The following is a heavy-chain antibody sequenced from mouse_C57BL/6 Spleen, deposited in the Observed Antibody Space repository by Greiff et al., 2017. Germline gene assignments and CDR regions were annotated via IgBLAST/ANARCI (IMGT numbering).Heavy chain of an antibody. CDR1: GYTFTSYG. D-gene: IGHD1-1*01. Sequence: QVQLQQSGAELARPGASVKLSCKASGYTFTSYGISWVKQRTGQGLEWIGEIYPRSGNTYYNEKFKGKATLTADKSSSTAYMELRSLTSEASAVYFCAKVDYYGSSYFSSLDYWGQGTTLTVSS. CDR2: IYPRSGNT. V-gene: IGHV1-81*01. CDR3: AKVDYYGSSYFSSLDY. J-gene: IGHJ2*01.